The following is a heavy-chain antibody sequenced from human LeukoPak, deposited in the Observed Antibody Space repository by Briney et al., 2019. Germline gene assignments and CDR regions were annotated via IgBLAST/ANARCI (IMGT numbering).Heavy chain of an antibody. CDR1: GFTFSSYA. D-gene: IGHD1-26*01. CDR3: TSSIVGANVVDY. Sequence: GGSLRLSCAASGFTFSSYAMSWVRQAPGKGLEWVGRIRSKANSYATAYAASVKGRFTISRDDSKNTAYLQMNSLKTEDTAVYYCTSSIVGANVVDYWGQGTLVTVSS. J-gene: IGHJ4*02. V-gene: IGHV3-73*01. CDR2: IRSKANSYAT.